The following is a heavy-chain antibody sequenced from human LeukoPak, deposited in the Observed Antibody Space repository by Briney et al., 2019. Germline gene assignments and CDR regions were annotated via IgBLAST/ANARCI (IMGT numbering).Heavy chain of an antibody. CDR2: ISAYNGNT. CDR3: ARVVGMVYAYNWFDP. D-gene: IGHD2-8*01. Sequence: ASVKVSCKASGYTFTSYGISWVRQAPEQGLKWLGWISAYNGNTNYAQKLQGRVTMTTDTSTSTAYMELRSLRSDDTAVYYCARVVGMVYAYNWFDPWGQGTLVTVSS. V-gene: IGHV1-18*01. J-gene: IGHJ5*02. CDR1: GYTFTSYG.